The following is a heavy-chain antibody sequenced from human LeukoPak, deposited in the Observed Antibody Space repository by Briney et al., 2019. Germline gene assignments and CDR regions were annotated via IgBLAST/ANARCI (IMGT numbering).Heavy chain of an antibody. CDR2: IYGSDDKT. CDR3: AKTQGYYDA. CDR1: GFTLSNYA. Sequence: GGSLRLSCVASGFTLSNYAMSWVRQAPGKGLELVSGIYGSDDKTVYGDAVKGRFTISRGNSKNTLYLQMNSLRADDTAVYYCAKTQGYYDAWGQGALVTVSS. V-gene: IGHV3-23*01. D-gene: IGHD2-15*01. J-gene: IGHJ5*02.